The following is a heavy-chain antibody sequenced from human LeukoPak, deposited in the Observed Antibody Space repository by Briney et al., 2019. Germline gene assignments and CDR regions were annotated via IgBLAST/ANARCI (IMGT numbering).Heavy chain of an antibody. D-gene: IGHD2-8*01. CDR3: ARQNGFDY. CDR2: IYPRDSNT. J-gene: IGHJ4*02. Sequence: GESLKISCEGSEYIFTTYWIGWVRQMPGKGLEWMGIIYPRDSNTIYSPSFQGQVTISADMSLNTAYLHWSSLKASDTAMYYCARQNGFDYWGQGTLVTVSS. CDR1: EYIFTTYW. V-gene: IGHV5-51*01.